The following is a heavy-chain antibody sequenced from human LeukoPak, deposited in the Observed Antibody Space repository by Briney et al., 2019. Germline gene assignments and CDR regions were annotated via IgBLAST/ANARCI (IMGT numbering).Heavy chain of an antibody. J-gene: IGHJ3*02. CDR1: GFTFSDYY. CDR2: ISTSSSYI. Sequence: GGSLRLSCAASGFTFSDYYMNWIRQAPGKGLEWVSSISTSSSYIYYADSVKGRLTISRDNARNSLYLQMNSLRAEDTAVYYCARGDPDISFGVAGEAFDIWGQGAMVTVSS. V-gene: IGHV3-21*01. CDR3: ARGDPDISFGVAGEAFDI. D-gene: IGHD3-3*01.